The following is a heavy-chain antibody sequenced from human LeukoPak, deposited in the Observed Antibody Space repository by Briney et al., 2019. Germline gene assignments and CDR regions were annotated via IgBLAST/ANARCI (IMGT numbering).Heavy chain of an antibody. J-gene: IGHJ4*02. CDR2: INSDGRST. CDR1: GFIFSSYW. Sequence: GGSLRLSCAASGFIFSSYWMHWVRQAPGKGLVWVARINSDGRSTSYADSVKGRFTISRDNAKTTLYLQMNSLRAEDTAVYYCVRVWAVTNFDYWGQGTLVTVSS. CDR3: VRVWAVTNFDY. V-gene: IGHV3-74*01. D-gene: IGHD6-19*01.